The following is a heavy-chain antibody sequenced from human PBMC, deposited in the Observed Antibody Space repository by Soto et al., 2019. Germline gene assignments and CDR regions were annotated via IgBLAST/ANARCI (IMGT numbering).Heavy chain of an antibody. Sequence: QVQLVQSGAEVKKPGASVKVSCKASGYTFTSYGISWVRQAPGQGLEWMGWISAYNVNTNYAQKLQGRVTMTTDTATSTAYMELGSLRSDDTAVYYCASRGIAARPYYYYYGMDVWGQGTTVTVSS. CDR2: ISAYNVNT. CDR1: GYTFTSYG. D-gene: IGHD6-6*01. CDR3: ASRGIAARPYYYYYGMDV. J-gene: IGHJ6*02. V-gene: IGHV1-18*01.